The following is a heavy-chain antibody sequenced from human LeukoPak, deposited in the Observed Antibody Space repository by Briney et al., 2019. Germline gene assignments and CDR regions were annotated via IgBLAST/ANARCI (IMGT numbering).Heavy chain of an antibody. Sequence: GGSLRLSCAASGFTLSNYWMHWVRQAPGKGLEWVSAISGGGGNTYYADSVKGRFTISRDNSKNTLYLQMNSLRAEDTAVYYCGKNRYSGSLSPFDIWGQGTMVTVSS. CDR1: GFTLSNYW. D-gene: IGHD1-26*01. V-gene: IGHV3-23*01. CDR2: ISGGGGNT. CDR3: GKNRYSGSLSPFDI. J-gene: IGHJ3*02.